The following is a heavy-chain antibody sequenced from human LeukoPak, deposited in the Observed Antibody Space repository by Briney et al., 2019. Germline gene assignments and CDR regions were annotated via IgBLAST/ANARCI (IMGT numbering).Heavy chain of an antibody. V-gene: IGHV1-2*02. CDR2: INPNSGGT. CDR1: GYTFTGYY. D-gene: IGHD3-3*01. J-gene: IGHJ3*02. CDR3: ARSSTDYDFWSGYYPSDAFDI. Sequence: ASVKVSCKASGYTFTGYYMHWVRQAPGQGLEWMGWINPNSGGTNYAQKFQGRVTMTRDTSISTAYMELSRLRSDDTAVYYCARSSTDYDFWSGYYPSDAFDIWGQGTMVTVSS.